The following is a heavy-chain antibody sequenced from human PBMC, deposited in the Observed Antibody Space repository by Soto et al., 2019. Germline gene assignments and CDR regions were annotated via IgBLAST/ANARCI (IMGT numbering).Heavy chain of an antibody. D-gene: IGHD6-13*01. Sequence: GGSLRLSCAASGFTVSSNYMSWVRQAPGKGLEWVSVIYSGGSTNYADSVKGRFTISRDNSKNTLYLQMNSLRAEDTAVYYCARANGSTSWFSSRSGYDAFDIWGQGTMVTVSS. CDR1: GFTVSSNY. J-gene: IGHJ3*02. V-gene: IGHV3-53*01. CDR3: ARANGSTSWFSSRSGYDAFDI. CDR2: IYSGGST.